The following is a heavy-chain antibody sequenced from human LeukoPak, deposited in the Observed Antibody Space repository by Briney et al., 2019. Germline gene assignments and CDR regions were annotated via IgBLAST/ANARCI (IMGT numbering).Heavy chain of an antibody. CDR1: GGSISSYY. CDR2: IYYSGST. J-gene: IGHJ4*02. V-gene: IGHV4-59*01. CDR3: ARTDSHYLSFDY. Sequence: PSETLSLTCTVSGGSISSYYWSWIRQPPGKGLEWIGYIYYSGSTNYNPSLKSRVTISVDTSKNQFSLKLSSVTAADTAVYYCARTDSHYLSFDYWGQGTLVTVSS. D-gene: IGHD4-11*01.